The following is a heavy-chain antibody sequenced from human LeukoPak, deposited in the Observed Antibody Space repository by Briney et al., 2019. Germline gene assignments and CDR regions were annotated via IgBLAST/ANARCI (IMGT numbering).Heavy chain of an antibody. V-gene: IGHV4-34*01. Sequence: SETLSLTGAVYGGSFRGYYWSWIRQPPGKGLDWIGEINHSGSTNYNPSLKSRVTISVDTSKNQFSLKLSSVTAADTAVYYCARGLLQWLAHDYWGQGTLVTVSS. D-gene: IGHD6-19*01. J-gene: IGHJ4*02. CDR3: ARGLLQWLAHDY. CDR2: INHSGST. CDR1: GGSFRGYY.